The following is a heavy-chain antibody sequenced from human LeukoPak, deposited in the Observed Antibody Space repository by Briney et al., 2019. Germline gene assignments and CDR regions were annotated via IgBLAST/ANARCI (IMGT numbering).Heavy chain of an antibody. D-gene: IGHD6-6*01. CDR3: ARGESLVFHYYFDY. CDR1: GGTFSSYA. V-gene: IGHV1-69*13. Sequence: SVKVSCKASGGTFSSYAISWVRQAPGQGLEWMGGIIPIFGTANYAQKFQGRVTITADESTSTAYMELSSLRSEDTAVYSCARGESLVFHYYFDYWGQGTLVTVSS. J-gene: IGHJ4*02. CDR2: IIPIFGTA.